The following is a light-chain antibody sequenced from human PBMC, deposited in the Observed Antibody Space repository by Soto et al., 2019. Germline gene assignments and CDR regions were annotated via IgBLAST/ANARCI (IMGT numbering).Light chain of an antibody. CDR3: ISYAGSSTWV. CDR2: EVS. J-gene: IGLJ3*02. Sequence: QSAPTQPPSASGSPGQSATISCTGTSSDVGGYNYVSWYQPYPGKAPKLMIYEVSKRPSWVPDRFSGSKSGNTASLTVSGLQAEDEADYYCISYAGSSTWVFGGGTKLTVL. CDR1: SSDVGGYNY. V-gene: IGLV2-8*01.